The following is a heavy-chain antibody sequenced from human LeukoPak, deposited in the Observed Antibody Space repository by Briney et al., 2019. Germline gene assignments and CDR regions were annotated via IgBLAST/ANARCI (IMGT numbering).Heavy chain of an antibody. CDR3: ATTPRYYYDSSGLNYFDY. CDR2: FYPEDGET. V-gene: IGHV1-24*01. Sequence: ASVKVSCKVSGYTLTELSMHWVRQAPGKGLEWMGGFYPEDGETIYAQKFQGRVTMTEDTSTDTAYMELSSLRSEDTAVYYCATTPRYYYDSSGLNYFDYWGQGTLVTVSS. CDR1: GYTLTELS. D-gene: IGHD3-22*01. J-gene: IGHJ4*02.